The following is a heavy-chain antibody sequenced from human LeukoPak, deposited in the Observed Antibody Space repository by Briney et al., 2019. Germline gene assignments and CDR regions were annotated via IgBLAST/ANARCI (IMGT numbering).Heavy chain of an antibody. CDR2: ISYDGATA. CDR3: AKGGFGFEY. Sequence: AGSLRLSCLVSGFKFRDYDMRWVRHDPGKGLEWVAHISYDGATAHYDHSLRGRFTVSRDDSKNTAYLQMASLRPEDTASYLWAKGGFGFEYSGQGTVVTVSS. CDR1: GFKFRDYD. D-gene: IGHD3-16*01. J-gene: IGHJ4*02. V-gene: IGHV3-30*18.